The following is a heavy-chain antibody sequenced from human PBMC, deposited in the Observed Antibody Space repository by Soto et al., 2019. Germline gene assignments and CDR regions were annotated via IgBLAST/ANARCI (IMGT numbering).Heavy chain of an antibody. CDR2: IYYSGST. CDR1: GASISSYS. V-gene: IGHV4-59*01. J-gene: IGHJ6*02. Sequence: SAPLSLACTLSGASISSYSWSWIRQPPGKGLEWIGYIYYSGSTNYNPSLKSRVTISVDTSKNQFSLKLSSVTAADTAVYYCARLLPSGWKPFYYYGMDVWGQGTTVTVSS. D-gene: IGHD6-19*01. CDR3: ARLLPSGWKPFYYYGMDV.